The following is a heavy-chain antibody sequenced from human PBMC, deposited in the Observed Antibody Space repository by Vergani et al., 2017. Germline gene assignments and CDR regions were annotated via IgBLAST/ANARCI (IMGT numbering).Heavy chain of an antibody. CDR1: GFSLNTRGVS. J-gene: IGHJ3*02. D-gene: IGHD3-9*01. CDR3: ARIAFDILTDVMLFDI. V-gene: IGHV2-26*01. Sequence: QITLKESGPTLVKPTQTLTLTCTFSGFSLNTRGVSVARIRQPPGKALEWLAHIFSNDEKSYSTSLKSRLTISKDTSKSQVVLTMTNMDPVDTATYYCARIAFDILTDVMLFDIWGQGTMVTVSS. CDR2: IFSNDEK.